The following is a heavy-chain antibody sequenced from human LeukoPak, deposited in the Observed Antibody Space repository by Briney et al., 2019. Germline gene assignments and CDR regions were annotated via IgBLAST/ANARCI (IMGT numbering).Heavy chain of an antibody. V-gene: IGHV4-38-2*01. CDR3: ARQYCSSTSCPFGY. CDR1: GYSISSGYY. CDR2: IYHSGST. D-gene: IGHD2-2*01. J-gene: IGHJ4*02. Sequence: PSETLSLTCAVSGYSISSGYYWGWIRQPPGKGLEWIGSIYHSGSTYYNPSLKSRVTISVDTSKNQFSLKLSSVTAADTAVYYCARQYCSSTSCPFGYWGQGTPVTVSS.